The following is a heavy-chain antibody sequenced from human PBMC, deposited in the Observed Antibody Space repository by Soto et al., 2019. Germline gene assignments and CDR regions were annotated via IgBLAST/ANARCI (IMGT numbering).Heavy chain of an antibody. CDR2: IYYRAMP. V-gene: IGHV4-30-4*01. J-gene: IGHJ4*02. CDR3: ARGSALLFYYFDY. D-gene: IGHD6-13*01. Sequence: SATLSLTCNVSGGSITRGDYYWSWLRQPPGEGLEWIGYIYYRAMPYYNPSLKSRVTISVHTSKNQFSLSMTSVTAADTAVYYCARGSALLFYYFDYWGQGTPVTVSS. CDR1: GGSITRGDYY.